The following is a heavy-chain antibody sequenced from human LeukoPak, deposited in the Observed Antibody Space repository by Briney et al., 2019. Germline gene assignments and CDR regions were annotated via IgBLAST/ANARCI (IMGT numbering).Heavy chain of an antibody. CDR1: GYTFTSYY. V-gene: IGHV1-46*01. J-gene: IGHJ6*02. CDR2: INPSGGST. CDR3: ARALKWHYGMVV. D-gene: IGHD5-12*01. Sequence: GASVKVSCKASGYTFTSYYMHWVRQAPGQGLEWMGIINPSGGSTSYAQKFQGWVTMTRDTSISTAYMELSRLRSDDTAVYYCARALKWHYGMVVWGQGTTVTVSS.